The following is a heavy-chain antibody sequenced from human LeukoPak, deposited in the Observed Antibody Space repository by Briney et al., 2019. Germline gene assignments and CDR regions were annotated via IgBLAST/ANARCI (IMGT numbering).Heavy chain of an antibody. CDR2: IYAGDSDT. Sequence: GESLKISCKGSGYNFTISWIGWMRQMPGKGLEWMGTIYAGDSDTRYRPSFQGRVTMSADKSISTDYLQWSSLKASDTAMYYCARQAYYDSSRYYLFDSWGQGTLVTVSS. CDR3: ARQAYYDSSRYYLFDS. D-gene: IGHD3-22*01. CDR1: GYNFTISW. J-gene: IGHJ4*02. V-gene: IGHV5-51*01.